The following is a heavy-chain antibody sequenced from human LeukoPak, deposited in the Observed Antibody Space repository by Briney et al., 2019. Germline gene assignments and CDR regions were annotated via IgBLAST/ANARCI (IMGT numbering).Heavy chain of an antibody. D-gene: IGHD3-22*01. CDR3: ARGRYDSSGYYFYYYYYMDV. CDR2: IIPIFGTA. Sequence: ASVKVSCKASGGTFSSYAISWVRPAPGQGLEWMGGIIPIFGTANYAQKFQGRVTITTDESTSTAYMELSSLRSEDTAVYYCARGRYDSSGYYFYYYYYMDVWGKGTTVTVSS. J-gene: IGHJ6*03. V-gene: IGHV1-69*05. CDR1: GGTFSSYA.